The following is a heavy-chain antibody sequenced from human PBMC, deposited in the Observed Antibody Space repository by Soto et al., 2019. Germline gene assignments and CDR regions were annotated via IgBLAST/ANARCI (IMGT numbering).Heavy chain of an antibody. CDR2: ISGSGGST. Sequence: GGSLRLSCAASGFTFSSYAMSWVRQAPGKGLEWVSAISGSGGSTYYADSVKGRFTISRDNSKNTLYLQMNSLRAEDTAVYYCAKAVLWFGELSLPYYFDYWGQGTLVTVSS. V-gene: IGHV3-23*01. CDR1: GFTFSSYA. J-gene: IGHJ4*02. CDR3: AKAVLWFGELSLPYYFDY. D-gene: IGHD3-10*01.